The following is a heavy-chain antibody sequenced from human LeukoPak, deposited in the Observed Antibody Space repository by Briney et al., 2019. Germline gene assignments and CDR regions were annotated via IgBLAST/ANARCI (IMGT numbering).Heavy chain of an antibody. D-gene: IGHD3-10*01. J-gene: IGHJ6*02. CDR3: AKVSGGYYYYGMDV. V-gene: IGHV3-23*01. CDR1: GFTFSSYA. CDR2: ISGSGGST. Sequence: PGGSLRLSRAASGFTFSSYAMSWVRQAPGKGLEWVSAISGSGGSTYYADSVKGRFTISRDNSKNTLYLQMNSLRAEDTAVYYCAKVSGGYYYYGMDVWGQGTTVTVSS.